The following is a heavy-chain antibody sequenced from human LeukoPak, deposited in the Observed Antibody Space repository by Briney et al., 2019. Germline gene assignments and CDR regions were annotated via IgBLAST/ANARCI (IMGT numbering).Heavy chain of an antibody. CDR3: AKVGRENDYINYLGVDWYFDL. CDR1: GFTFSSSA. V-gene: IGHV3-23*01. D-gene: IGHD4-11*01. J-gene: IGHJ2*01. Sequence: GGSHRFTCAASGFTFSSSAMSWVRQAPGKGLEWVSGISGSGGSTFYADSVKGRFTISRDNSKNTLYLQMNSLRAEDTAVYYCAKVGRENDYINYLGVDWYFDLWGGSPGHSL. CDR2: ISGSGGST.